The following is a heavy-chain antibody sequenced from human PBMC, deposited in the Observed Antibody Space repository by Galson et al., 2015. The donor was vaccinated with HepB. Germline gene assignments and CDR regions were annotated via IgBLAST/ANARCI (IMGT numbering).Heavy chain of an antibody. D-gene: IGHD6-19*01. CDR1: GGSITSSGYF. V-gene: IGHV4-39*07. Sequence: SETLSLTCAVSGGSITSSGYFWGWIRRPPGKGLEWLASMYDSGSAYYNPSLKSRVTISVDTSKNQFSLKLSSVTAADTAVYYCARGYSSGWSDYWGQGTLVTVSS. CDR3: ARGYSSGWSDY. CDR2: MYDSGSA. J-gene: IGHJ4*02.